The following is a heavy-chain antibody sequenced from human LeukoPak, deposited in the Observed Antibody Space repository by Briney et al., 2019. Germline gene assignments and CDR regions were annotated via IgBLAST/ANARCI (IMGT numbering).Heavy chain of an antibody. CDR3: ARVEATTGRNYHYYYMDV. J-gene: IGHJ6*03. Sequence: GGSLSLSCAVSRFYFSGYSMNCVRQAPGKGLEWGSSIYTGSTYMYYADSVKGRFTISRDNAKSSLHLQTYSLRAEDTAVYFCARVEATTGRNYHYYYMDVWGKGTTVTVSS. V-gene: IGHV3-21*01. D-gene: IGHD1-1*01. CDR2: IYTGSTYM. CDR1: RFYFSGYS.